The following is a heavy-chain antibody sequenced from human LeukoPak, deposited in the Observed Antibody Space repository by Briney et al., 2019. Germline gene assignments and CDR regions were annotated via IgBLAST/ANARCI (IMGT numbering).Heavy chain of an antibody. D-gene: IGHD6-13*01. V-gene: IGHV3-30*18. J-gene: IGHJ3*02. CDR1: GFTFSSYS. Sequence: GGSLRLSCAASGFTFSSYSMNWVRQAPGKGLEWVAVISYDGSNKYYADSVKGRFTISRDNSKNTLYLQMNSLRAEDTAVYYCAKDFGSSSSLLAFDIWGQGTMVTVSS. CDR2: ISYDGSNK. CDR3: AKDFGSSSSLLAFDI.